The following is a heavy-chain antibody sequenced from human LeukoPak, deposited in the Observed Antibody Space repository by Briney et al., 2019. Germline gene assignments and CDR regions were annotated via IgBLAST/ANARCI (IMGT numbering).Heavy chain of an antibody. J-gene: IGHJ4*02. V-gene: IGHV3-23*01. D-gene: IGHD4-23*01. Sequence: GGSLRLSCAASGFTFSSYAMSWVRQAPGKGLEWVSAISGSGGSTYYADSVKGRFTISRDNSKNTLYLQMNSLRAEDTAVYYCARDSESYGGNPGEPYFDYWGQGTLVTVSS. CDR2: ISGSGGST. CDR3: ARDSESYGGNPGEPYFDY. CDR1: GFTFSSYA.